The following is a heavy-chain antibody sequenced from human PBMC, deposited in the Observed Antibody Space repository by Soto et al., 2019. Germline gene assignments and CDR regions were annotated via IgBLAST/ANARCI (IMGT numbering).Heavy chain of an antibody. V-gene: IGHV4-59*01. Sequence: SETLSLTCTVSDGSINSFYWTWIRQPPGKRLEWIGYIYYTGSTNYNPSLNSRVTISLDTSKNQVSLNLTSVTAADTAVYYCAALGIVYRAVDHWGQGTLVTVSS. CDR1: DGSINSFY. CDR2: IYYTGST. J-gene: IGHJ4*02. CDR3: AALGIVYRAVDH. D-gene: IGHD3-16*02.